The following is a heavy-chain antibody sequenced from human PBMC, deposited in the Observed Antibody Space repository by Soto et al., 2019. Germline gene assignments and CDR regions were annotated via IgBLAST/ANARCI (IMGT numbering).Heavy chain of an antibody. Sequence: HPGGSLRLSCAASGFTFSSYSMNWVRQAPGKGLEWVSYISSSSSTIYYADSVKGRFTSSRDNAKNSLYLQMNSLRVEDTAVYYCVRQNWDSYFSYFDSWGQGTLVTVSS. CDR1: GFTFSSYS. CDR3: VRQNWDSYFSYFDS. V-gene: IGHV3-48*01. D-gene: IGHD2-21*01. J-gene: IGHJ4*02. CDR2: ISSSSSTI.